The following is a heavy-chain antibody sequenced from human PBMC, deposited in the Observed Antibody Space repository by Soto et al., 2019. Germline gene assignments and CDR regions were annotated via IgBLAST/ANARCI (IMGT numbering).Heavy chain of an antibody. Sequence: QVQLQQWGAGLLKPSETLSLTCAVYGGSFSGYYWSWIRQPPGKGLEWIGEINHSGSTNYNPSLKSRVTRSVDTSKNQFSLKLSSVTAADTAVYYCARDVAFDYWGQGTLVTVSS. CDR2: INHSGST. CDR1: GGSFSGYY. D-gene: IGHD3-16*01. J-gene: IGHJ4*02. CDR3: ARDVAFDY. V-gene: IGHV4-34*01.